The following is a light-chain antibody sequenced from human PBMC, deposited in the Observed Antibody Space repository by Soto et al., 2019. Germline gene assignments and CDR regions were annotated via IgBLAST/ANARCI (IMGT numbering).Light chain of an antibody. CDR3: QAWDSSTVV. J-gene: IGLJ2*01. CDR1: QLGDKY. CDR2: QDS. Sequence: SYELTQPPSVSGSPGQKASITCSGDQLGDKYACWYQQKPGQSPVLVISQDSKRPSGIPERFSGSNSGNTATLTISGTQAMDEADYYCQAWDSSTVVFGGGTKLTVL. V-gene: IGLV3-1*01.